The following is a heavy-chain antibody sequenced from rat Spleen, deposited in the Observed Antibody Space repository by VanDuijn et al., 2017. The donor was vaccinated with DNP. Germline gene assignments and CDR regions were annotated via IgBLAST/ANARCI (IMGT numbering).Heavy chain of an antibody. V-gene: IGHV5-25*01. Sequence: EVQLVESGGGLVQPGRSLKLSCVASGFSFSDYYMAWVRQAPTRGLEWVAAISTGGGNIYYRDSVKGRFTISRDNGESSLYLQMNSLWSEDTATYYGKRGSSLPGYLGYWGQGVMFTVSS. CDR1: GFSFSDYY. J-gene: IGHJ2*01. D-gene: IGHD1-4*01. CDR3: KRGSSLPGYLGY. CDR2: ISTGGGNI.